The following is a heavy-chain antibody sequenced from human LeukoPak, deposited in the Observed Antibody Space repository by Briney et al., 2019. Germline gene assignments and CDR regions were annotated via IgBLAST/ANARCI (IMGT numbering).Heavy chain of an antibody. CDR1: GFTFSNFA. CDR3: ASSTSCLYLGYLGY. J-gene: IGHJ4*02. D-gene: IGHD2-8*01. CDR2: INGNGRNR. V-gene: IGHV3-23*01. Sequence: GGSLRLSCAASGFTFSNFAMTWVRQAPGKGLEWVSLINGNGRNRYYVDAVKGRFTVSRDNSKSTLYLEMNSLRAEDTAVYYCASSTSCLYLGYLGYWGQGALVTVSS.